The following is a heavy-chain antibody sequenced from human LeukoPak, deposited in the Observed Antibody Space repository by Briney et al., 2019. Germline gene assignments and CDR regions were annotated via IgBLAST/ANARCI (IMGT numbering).Heavy chain of an antibody. V-gene: IGHV1-18*01. Sequence: ASVKVSCKASGYTFTSYGISWVRQAPGQGLEWMGWISAYNGNTNYAQKLQGRVTMTTDTSTSTAYMELRSLRSDDTAVYYCVREFLGGKGVGAFDIWGQGTMVTVSS. D-gene: IGHD4-23*01. CDR3: VREFLGGKGVGAFDI. J-gene: IGHJ3*02. CDR1: GYTFTSYG. CDR2: ISAYNGNT.